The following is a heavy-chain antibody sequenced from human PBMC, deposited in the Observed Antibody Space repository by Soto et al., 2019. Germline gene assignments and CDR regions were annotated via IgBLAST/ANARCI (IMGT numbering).Heavy chain of an antibody. CDR1: GGSISSYY. Sequence: SETLSLTCTVSGGSISSYYWSWIRQPPGKGLEWIGFIYYSGSTNYNPSLKSRVTISLDTSKNQFSLKLSSVTAADTAVYYCARSSMVRGVIIPSPPDYWGQGTLVTVSS. D-gene: IGHD3-10*01. J-gene: IGHJ4*02. V-gene: IGHV4-59*12. CDR2: IYYSGST. CDR3: ARSSMVRGVIIPSPPDY.